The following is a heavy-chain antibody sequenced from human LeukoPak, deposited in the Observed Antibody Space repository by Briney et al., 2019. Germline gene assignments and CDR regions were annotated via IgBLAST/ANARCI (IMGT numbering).Heavy chain of an antibody. CDR3: ARGNIAAAVT. D-gene: IGHD6-13*01. CDR2: INHSGST. CDR1: GGSFSGYY. J-gene: IGHJ5*02. Sequence: SETLSLTCAVYGGSFSGYYWSWIRQPPGKGLEWIGEINHSGSTNYNPSLKSRVTISVDTSKNQFSLKLSSVTAADTAVYYCARGNIAAAVTWGQGTPVTVSS. V-gene: IGHV4-34*01.